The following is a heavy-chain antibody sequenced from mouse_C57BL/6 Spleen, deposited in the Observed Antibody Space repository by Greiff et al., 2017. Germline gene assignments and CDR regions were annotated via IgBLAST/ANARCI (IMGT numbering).Heavy chain of an antibody. CDR3: ARWVTTVVARYFDV. D-gene: IGHD1-1*01. V-gene: IGHV1-15*01. Sequence: VQLQQSGAELVRPGASVTLSCKASGYTFTDYEMHWVKQTPVHGLEWIGAIDPETGGTAYNEKFKSKATLTVDKSSSTAYMQLSSLTSEDSAVYYCARWVTTVVARYFDVWGTGTTVTVSS. CDR2: IDPETGGT. CDR1: GYTFTDYE. J-gene: IGHJ1*03.